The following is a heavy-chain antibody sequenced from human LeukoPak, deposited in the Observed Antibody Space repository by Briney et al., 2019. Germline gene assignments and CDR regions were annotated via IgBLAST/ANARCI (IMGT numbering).Heavy chain of an antibody. CDR1: GGTFSSYA. CDR2: IIPIFGTA. V-gene: IGHV1-69*05. J-gene: IGHJ6*03. D-gene: IGHD6-6*01. Sequence: ASVKVSCKASGGTFSSYAISWVRQAPGQGLERMGGIIPIFGTANYAQKFQGRVTITTDESTSTAYMELSSLRSEDTAVYYCAREGSSSSLDYYYYYMDVWGKGTTVTVSS. CDR3: AREGSSSSLDYYYYYMDV.